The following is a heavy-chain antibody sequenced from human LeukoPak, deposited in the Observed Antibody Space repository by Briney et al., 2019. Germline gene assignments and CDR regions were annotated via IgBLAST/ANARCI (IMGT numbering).Heavy chain of an antibody. D-gene: IGHD3-9*01. CDR3: AGGGLRYFDWLDY. J-gene: IGHJ4*02. Sequence: ASVKVSCKASGYTFTGYYMHWVRQAPGQGLEWMGWINPNSGGTNYAQKIRGGVTMTRDTSISTAYMELSRLRSDDTAVYYCAGGGLRYFDWLDYWGQGTLVTVSS. CDR1: GYTFTGYY. CDR2: INPNSGGT. V-gene: IGHV1-2*02.